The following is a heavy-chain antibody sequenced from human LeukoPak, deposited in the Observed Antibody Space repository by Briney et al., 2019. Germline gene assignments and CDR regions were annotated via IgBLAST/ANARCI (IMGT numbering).Heavy chain of an antibody. D-gene: IGHD6-6*01. CDR3: ARDIGLRKAAPPGWFDP. CDR1: GFTFTSFY. CDR2: IKQDGSEK. V-gene: IGHV3-7*01. Sequence: PGGSLRLSCVASGFTFTSFYMSWVRQAPGKGLEWVASIKQDGSEKYCVDSVKGRFTISRDNANNSLYLQMNSLRADDTAVYYCARDIGLRKAAPPGWFDPWGQGALVTVSS. J-gene: IGHJ5*02.